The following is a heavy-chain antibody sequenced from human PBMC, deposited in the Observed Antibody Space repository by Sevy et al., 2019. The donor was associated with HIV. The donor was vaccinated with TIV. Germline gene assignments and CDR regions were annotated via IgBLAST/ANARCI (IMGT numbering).Heavy chain of an antibody. J-gene: IGHJ4*02. CDR3: VGLFLSYRSGWSYFDY. CDR2: IFSSGST. D-gene: IGHD6-19*01. CDR1: GFTVNDKY. Sequence: GGSLRLSCAISGFTVNDKYIIWVRQAPGKGLEWVSVIFSSGSTYYEDSAKGGFTISRDNSKKAVDLQMNSVRAEDTAVYYCVGLFLSYRSGWSYFDYWGQGTLVTVSS. V-gene: IGHV3-66*02.